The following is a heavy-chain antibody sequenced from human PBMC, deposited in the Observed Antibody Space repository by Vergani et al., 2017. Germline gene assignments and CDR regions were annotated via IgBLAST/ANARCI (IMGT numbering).Heavy chain of an antibody. V-gene: IGHV1-69*08. CDR3: ARDPLGYGGDPEDYYYGMDV. CDR1: GATFRSNT. CDR2: IIPVLGKT. Sequence: QVQLVQSGAEVKKPGSSVKVSCKASGATFRSNTISWVRQVPGQGLEWMGRIIPVLGKTKYAQDFQGRLTITADTSTSTAYMELTSLRSQDTAVYYCARDPLGYGGDPEDYYYGMDVWCQGTTVTVSS. D-gene: IGHD2-21*02. J-gene: IGHJ6*02.